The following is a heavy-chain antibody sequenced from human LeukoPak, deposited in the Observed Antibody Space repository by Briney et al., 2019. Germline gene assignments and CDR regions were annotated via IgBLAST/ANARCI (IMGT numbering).Heavy chain of an antibody. Sequence: GGSLRLSCAASGFTFSSYWMSRVRQAPGKGLEWVANIKQDGSEKYYVDSVKGRFTISRDNAKNSLYLQMNSPRAEDTAVYYCAREVSYYYGSGSYYKSNYFDYWGQGTLVTVSS. J-gene: IGHJ4*02. D-gene: IGHD3-10*01. CDR2: IKQDGSEK. CDR3: AREVSYYYGSGSYYKSNYFDY. V-gene: IGHV3-7*03. CDR1: GFTFSSYW.